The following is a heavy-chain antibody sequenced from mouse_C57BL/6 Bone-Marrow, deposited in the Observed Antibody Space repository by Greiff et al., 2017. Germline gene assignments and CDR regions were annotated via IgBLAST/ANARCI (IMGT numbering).Heavy chain of an antibody. CDR3: ARDATGTAMDY. J-gene: IGHJ4*01. CDR1: GFTFSDFY. Sequence: EVQLVESGGGLVQSGRSLRLSCATSGFTFSDFYMEWVRQAPGKGLEWIAASRNKANDYTTEYSASVKGRFIVSRDTSQSILYLQMNALRAEDTAIYYCARDATGTAMDYWGQGTSVTVSS. V-gene: IGHV7-1*01. CDR2: SRNKANDYTT. D-gene: IGHD4-1*01.